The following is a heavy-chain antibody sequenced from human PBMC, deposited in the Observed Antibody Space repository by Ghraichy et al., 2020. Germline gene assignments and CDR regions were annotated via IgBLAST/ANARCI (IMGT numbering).Heavy chain of an antibody. V-gene: IGHV1-2*02. D-gene: IGHD3-10*01. CDR3: ASEMDYYAY. Sequence: ASVKVSCKASGYSFTDYYMHWVRQAPGQGLEWMGWINPKNGGTYYAQKFQGRVTMTRDTSINKAYMELSSLKSEDTAVYYCASEMDYYAYWGQGSLVTVSS. CDR1: GYSFTDYY. J-gene: IGHJ4*02. CDR2: INPKNGGT.